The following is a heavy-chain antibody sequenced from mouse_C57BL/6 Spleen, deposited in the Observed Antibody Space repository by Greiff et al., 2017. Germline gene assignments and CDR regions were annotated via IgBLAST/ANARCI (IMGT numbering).Heavy chain of an antibody. CDR2: IYPGSGNT. CDR3: ARRGTYGYFDV. CDR1: GYTFTDYY. Sequence: VQLQQSGPELVKPGASVKISCKASGYTFTDYYINWVKQRPGPGLEWIGWIYPGSGNTKYNEKFKGKATLTVNTSSSTAYMRLSSLTSEDSAVYFCARRGTYGYFDVWGTGTTVTVSS. J-gene: IGHJ1*03. V-gene: IGHV1-84*01. D-gene: IGHD2-14*01.